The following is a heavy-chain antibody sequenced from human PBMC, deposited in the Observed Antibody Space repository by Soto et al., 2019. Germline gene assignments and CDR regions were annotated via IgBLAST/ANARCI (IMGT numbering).Heavy chain of an antibody. V-gene: IGHV2-5*02. J-gene: IGHJ4*03. CDR3: AHRLWGYTWNDGYLDY. D-gene: IGHD1-20*01. CDR1: GFSLTSRPMG. CDR2: IYWDDDK. Sequence: QITLKESGPTLVTPTQTLTLTCSFSGFSLTSRPMGVGWIRQPPGKALEWLAVIYWDDDKRYSPALRSRLTITKGTSNSHVVLTVTNMDPVDTATYYCAHRLWGYTWNDGYLDYWGQGILVTVSS.